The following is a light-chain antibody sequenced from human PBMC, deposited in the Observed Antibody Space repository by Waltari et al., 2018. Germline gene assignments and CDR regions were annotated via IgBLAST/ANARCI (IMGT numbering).Light chain of an antibody. Sequence: DIQMTQFPSSLSASVGDRVTISCRAGQNINRYLNWYQQKPGKAPKLLICAASTLQSGVPSRFSGIGSGTDFTLTISSLQPEDSASYYCQQSYRTPYTFGQGTKVEV. CDR1: QNINRY. V-gene: IGKV1-39*01. CDR2: AAS. J-gene: IGKJ2*01. CDR3: QQSYRTPYT.